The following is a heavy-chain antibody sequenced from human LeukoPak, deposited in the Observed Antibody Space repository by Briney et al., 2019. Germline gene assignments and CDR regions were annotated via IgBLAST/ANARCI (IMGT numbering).Heavy chain of an antibody. J-gene: IGHJ4*02. CDR1: GGTFSSYA. CDR3: ASGEILWVFDY. V-gene: IGHV1-69*05. CDR2: IIPIFGTA. D-gene: IGHD2/OR15-2a*01. Sequence: GASVKVSCKASGGTFSSYAISWVRQAPGQGLEWMGRIIPIFGTANYAQKFQGRVTITTDESTSTAYVELSSLRSEDTAVYYCASGEILWVFDYWGQGTLVTVSS.